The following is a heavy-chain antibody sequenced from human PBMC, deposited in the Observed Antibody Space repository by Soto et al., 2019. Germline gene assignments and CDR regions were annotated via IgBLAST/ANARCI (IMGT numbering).Heavy chain of an antibody. CDR1: GVSISSGGYY. CDR3: ARGLTSSATFYHYDDTDV. D-gene: IGHD2-2*01. V-gene: IGHV4-31*03. CDR2: IYHSGRT. Sequence: PSETLSLTCTVSGVSISSGGYYWGWIRQHPGKGLEWIGNIYHSGRTYYNPSLKSRVSMSVDTSKNHFSLNLNSVTAADTAMYFCARGLTSSATFYHYDDTDVWGQGTTVAVS. J-gene: IGHJ6*02.